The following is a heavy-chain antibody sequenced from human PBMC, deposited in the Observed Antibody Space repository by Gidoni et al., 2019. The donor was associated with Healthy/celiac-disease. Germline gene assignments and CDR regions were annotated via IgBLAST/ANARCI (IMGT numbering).Heavy chain of an antibody. CDR1: GYTFTSYY. D-gene: IGHD2-2*01. Sequence: QVQLVQSGAEVKKPGASVKVSCKASGYTFTSYYMHWVRQAPGQGLEWMGIINPSGGSTSYAQKSQGRVTMTRDTSTSTVYMELSSLRSEDTAVYYCAIVPAATKNWFDPWGQGTLVTVSS. J-gene: IGHJ5*02. CDR2: INPSGGST. CDR3: AIVPAATKNWFDP. V-gene: IGHV1-46*01.